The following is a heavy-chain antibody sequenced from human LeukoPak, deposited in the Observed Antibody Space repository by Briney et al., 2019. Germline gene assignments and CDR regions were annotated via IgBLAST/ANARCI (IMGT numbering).Heavy chain of an antibody. Sequence: PGGSLRLSCAASGFTFSSYAMSWVRQAPGKGLEWVSAISGSGGSTYYADSVKGRFTISRDNSKNTLYLQMNSLRAEDTAVYYCAKVSYYDSSGYLNLDYYYYMDVWGKGTTVTISS. D-gene: IGHD3-22*01. J-gene: IGHJ6*03. CDR3: AKVSYYDSSGYLNLDYYYYMDV. CDR2: ISGSGGST. V-gene: IGHV3-23*01. CDR1: GFTFSSYA.